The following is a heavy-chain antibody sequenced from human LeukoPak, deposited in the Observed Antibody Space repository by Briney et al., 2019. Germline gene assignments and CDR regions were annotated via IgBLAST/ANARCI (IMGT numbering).Heavy chain of an antibody. J-gene: IGHJ6*02. Sequence: SQTLSLTCAISGDIVSNKNTAWNWIRQSPSRGLEWLGRTYYRSKWHNTYAASVKSRITINPDTSKNQFSLKLSSVTAADTAVYYCARGRQGYYYGSGSYYKWEYYYYGMDVWGQGTAVTVSS. CDR3: ARGRQGYYYGSGSYYKWEYYYYGMDV. V-gene: IGHV6-1*01. CDR2: TYYRSKWHN. CDR1: GDIVSNKNTA. D-gene: IGHD3-10*01.